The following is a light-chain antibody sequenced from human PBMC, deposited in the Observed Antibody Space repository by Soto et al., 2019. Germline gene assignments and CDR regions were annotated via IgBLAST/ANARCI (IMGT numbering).Light chain of an antibody. CDR1: QSVSGRY. Sequence: EIVLTQSPGTLSLSPGERATLSCRASQSVSGRYLAWYQQTPGQAPRLLIYGASSRATGIPDRFSGSGAGTDFTLTSSRLGPEDSAVYYCQQYGSSPPFTFGQGTKVEI. CDR3: QQYGSSPPFT. V-gene: IGKV3-20*01. CDR2: GAS. J-gene: IGKJ2*01.